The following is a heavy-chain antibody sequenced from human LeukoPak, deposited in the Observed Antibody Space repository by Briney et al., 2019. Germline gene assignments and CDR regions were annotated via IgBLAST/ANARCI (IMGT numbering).Heavy chain of an antibody. V-gene: IGHV1-2*02. D-gene: IGHD6-6*01. J-gene: IGHJ6*03. Sequence: ASVKVSCKASGYTFTGYYMHWVRQAPGQGLEWMGWINPNSGGTNYAQKFQGRVTMTRDTSISTAYMELSRLRSDDTAVYYCAREHSSSARYYYYMDVWGKGTTVTVSS. CDR2: INPNSGGT. CDR3: AREHSSSARYYYYMDV. CDR1: GYTFTGYY.